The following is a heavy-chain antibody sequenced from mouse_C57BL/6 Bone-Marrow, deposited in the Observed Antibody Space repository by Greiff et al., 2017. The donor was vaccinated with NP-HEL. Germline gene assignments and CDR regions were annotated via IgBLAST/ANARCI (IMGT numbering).Heavy chain of an antibody. J-gene: IGHJ2*01. CDR2: INPNNGGT. D-gene: IGHD4-1*02. V-gene: IGHV1-26*01. CDR3: APQLGPLDY. Sequence: EVQLQQSGPELVKPGASVKISCTASGYTFTDYYMNWVKQSHGKSLEWIGDINPNNGGTSYKQKFTGKATLTVVKSSSTAYMELRSLTSEDSAVYYCAPQLGPLDYWGQGTTLTVSS. CDR1: GYTFTDYY.